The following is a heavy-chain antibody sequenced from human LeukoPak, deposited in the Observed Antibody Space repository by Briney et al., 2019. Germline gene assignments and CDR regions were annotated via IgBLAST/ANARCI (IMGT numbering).Heavy chain of an antibody. Sequence: PGGSLRLSCAASGFTFSSYGMHWVRQAPGKGLEWVAVIWYDGSNKYYADSVKGRFTISRDNSKNTLYLQMNSLRAEDTAVYYCAKDSSRMIYYYYGMDVWGQGTTVTVSS. V-gene: IGHV3-30*02. CDR1: GFTFSSYG. J-gene: IGHJ6*02. CDR3: AKDSSRMIYYYYGMDV. CDR2: IWYDGSNK. D-gene: IGHD2-2*01.